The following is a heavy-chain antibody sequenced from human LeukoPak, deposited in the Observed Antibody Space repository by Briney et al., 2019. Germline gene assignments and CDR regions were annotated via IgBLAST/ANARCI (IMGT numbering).Heavy chain of an antibody. CDR2: IKQDGSEK. CDR1: GFTFSSYW. V-gene: IGHV3-7*01. CDR3: ASDCSGGSCYPG. J-gene: IGHJ4*02. D-gene: IGHD2-15*01. Sequence: PGGSLRLSCAASGFTFSSYWMSWVRQAPGKGLEWVANIKQDGSEKYYVDSVKGRFTISRDNAKNSLYLRMNSLRAEDTAVYYCASDCSGGSCYPGWGQGTLVTVSS.